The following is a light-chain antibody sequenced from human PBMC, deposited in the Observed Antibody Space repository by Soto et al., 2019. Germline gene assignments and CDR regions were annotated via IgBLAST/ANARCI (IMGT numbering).Light chain of an antibody. CDR1: PSVSNNY. J-gene: IGKJ1*01. CDR2: GAS. Sequence: IVFARYLRTLSLSPGESAMLYCRASPSVSNNYLAWYQQKPGQAPRLLIYGASNRATGIPDRFSGSGSGTDFPLTISRLEPEDFAVYYCQQYGSSGTCGQGPKVDIK. V-gene: IGKV3-20*01. CDR3: QQYGSSGT.